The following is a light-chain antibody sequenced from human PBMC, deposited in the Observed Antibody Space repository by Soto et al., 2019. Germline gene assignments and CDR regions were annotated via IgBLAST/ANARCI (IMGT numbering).Light chain of an antibody. V-gene: IGKV1-39*01. J-gene: IGKJ1*01. CDR3: QQSYSTPGT. Sequence: DIQMTQSPSSLSASVGDRVTITCRASQSISSYLNWYQQKPGKAPKLLIYAASSLQSGDPSRFSGSGSGTDFTLNISSLQPEDFATYYCQQSYSTPGTFGQGTKVEIK. CDR1: QSISSY. CDR2: AAS.